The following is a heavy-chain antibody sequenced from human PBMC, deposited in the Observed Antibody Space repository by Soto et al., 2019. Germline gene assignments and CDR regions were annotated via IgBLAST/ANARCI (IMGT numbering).Heavy chain of an antibody. CDR3: ARDTPNYDYSNYGLFDY. J-gene: IGHJ4*02. V-gene: IGHV1-69*13. D-gene: IGHD4-4*01. CDR2: IIPIFGTA. CDR1: GGTFSSYA. Sequence: SVKVSCKASGGTFSSYAISWVRQAPGQGLEWMGGIIPIFGTANYAQKFQGRVTITADESTSTAYMELSSLRSEDTAVYYCARDTPNYDYSNYGLFDYWGQGTLFTVSS.